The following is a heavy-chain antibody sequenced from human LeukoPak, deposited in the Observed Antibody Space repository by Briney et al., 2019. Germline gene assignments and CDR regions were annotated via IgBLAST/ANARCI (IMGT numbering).Heavy chain of an antibody. Sequence: SETLSLTCTVSGGSISSGDYYWSWIRQPPGTGLEWIGYIYYSGSTYYNPSLKSRVTISVDTSKSQFSLKLSSVTAADTAVYYCARDGVRYGMDVWGQGTTITVSS. CDR3: ARDGVRYGMDV. J-gene: IGHJ6*02. D-gene: IGHD3-16*01. CDR2: IYYSGST. V-gene: IGHV4-30-4*01. CDR1: GGSISSGDYY.